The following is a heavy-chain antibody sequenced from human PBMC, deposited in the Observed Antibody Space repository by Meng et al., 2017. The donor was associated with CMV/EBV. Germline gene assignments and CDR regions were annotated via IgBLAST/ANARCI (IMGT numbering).Heavy chain of an antibody. Sequence: GESLKISCAASGFTVSSNYMSWVRQAPGKGLEWVSVIYSGGSTYYADSVKGRFTISRDNSKNTLYLQMNSLRAEDTAAYYCARDSRHYDFWSGYYPYYYYGMDVWGQGTTVTVSS. CDR2: IYSGGST. D-gene: IGHD3-3*01. V-gene: IGHV3-66*02. CDR3: ARDSRHYDFWSGYYPYYYYGMDV. CDR1: GFTVSSNY. J-gene: IGHJ6*02.